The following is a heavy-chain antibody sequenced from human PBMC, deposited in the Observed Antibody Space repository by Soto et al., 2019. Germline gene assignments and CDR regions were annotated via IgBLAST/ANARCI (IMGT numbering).Heavy chain of an antibody. CDR3: ARHETLRGDYDY. J-gene: IGHJ4*02. D-gene: IGHD4-17*01. Sequence: SETLSLTCTVSGGSISSYYWSWIRQPPGKGLKWIGYFHYSGSTNYNPSLKSRVTISVDTSKNQFSLKLSSVTAADTAVYYCARHETLRGDYDYWGQGTLVTVSS. CDR2: FHYSGST. CDR1: GGSISSYY. V-gene: IGHV4-59*08.